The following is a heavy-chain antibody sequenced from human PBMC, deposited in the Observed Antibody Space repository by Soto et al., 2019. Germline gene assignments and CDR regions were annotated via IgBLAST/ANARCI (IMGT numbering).Heavy chain of an antibody. J-gene: IGHJ4*02. CDR1: GYTLTELS. CDR2: FDPEDGET. D-gene: IGHD2-15*01. Sequence: ASVKVSCKVSGYTLTELSMHWVRQAPGKGLEWMGGFDPEDGETIYAQKFQGRVTMTEDTSTDTAYMELSSLRSEDTAVYYCATSFFSDCSGGSCYSTDYWGQGTLVTVSS. CDR3: ATSFFSDCSGGSCYSTDY. V-gene: IGHV1-24*01.